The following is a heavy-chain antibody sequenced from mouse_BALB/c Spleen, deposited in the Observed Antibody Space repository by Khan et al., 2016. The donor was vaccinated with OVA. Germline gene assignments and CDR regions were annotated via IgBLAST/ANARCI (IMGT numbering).Heavy chain of an antibody. D-gene: IGHD3-3*01. CDR1: GYTFPEYT. J-gene: IGHJ4*01. V-gene: IGHV1-18*01. CDR2: INPKNGGT. Sequence: VQLQQSGPELVKPGASVKISCKTSGYTFPEYTVHWVKQSLGKSLDWIGVINPKNGGTASNQTLKGKATLTVDKSSSTAYMEFRSLTSEDSAVYYGVRDAGRSWGQGTSVTVAS. CDR3: VRDAGRS.